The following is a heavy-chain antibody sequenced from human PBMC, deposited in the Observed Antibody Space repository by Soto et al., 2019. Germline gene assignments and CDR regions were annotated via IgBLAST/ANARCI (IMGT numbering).Heavy chain of an antibody. Sequence: GGSLRLSCAASGFTFSSYSMNWVRQAPGKGLEWVSYISSSSSTIYYADSVKGRFTISRDNAKNSLYLQMNSLRDEDTAVYYCATSYYYDSSGYYYESYYGMDVWGQGTTVTVSS. CDR2: ISSSSSTI. V-gene: IGHV3-48*02. CDR1: GFTFSSYS. D-gene: IGHD3-22*01. CDR3: ATSYYYDSSGYYYESYYGMDV. J-gene: IGHJ6*02.